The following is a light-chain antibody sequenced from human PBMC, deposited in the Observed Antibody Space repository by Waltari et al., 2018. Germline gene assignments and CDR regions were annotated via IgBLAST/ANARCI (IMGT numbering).Light chain of an antibody. V-gene: IGLV2-8*01. CDR1: SSDVGGYDY. CDR2: EVS. J-gene: IGLJ1*01. Sequence: QSALTQPPSASGSPGPSVTISCTGTSSDVGGYDYVSWYQQHPGKAPKLMIYEVSKRPSGVPDRFSGSNSGNTASLTVSGLQAEDEADYYCSSYAGSNAYVFGLGTKVTVL. CDR3: SSYAGSNAYV.